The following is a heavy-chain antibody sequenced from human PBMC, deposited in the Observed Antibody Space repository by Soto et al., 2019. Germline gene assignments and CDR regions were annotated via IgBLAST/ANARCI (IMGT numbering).Heavy chain of an antibody. CDR2: IYSGGST. J-gene: IGHJ4*02. Sequence: PGGSLRLSCAASGFTVSSNYMSWVRQAPGKGLEWVSVIYSGGSTYYADSVKGRFTISRDSSKNTLYLQMNSLRAEDTAVYYCASQYYYDNSGYCYFDYWGQGTLVTVSS. CDR1: GFTVSSNY. V-gene: IGHV3-53*01. CDR3: ASQYYYDNSGYCYFDY. D-gene: IGHD3-22*01.